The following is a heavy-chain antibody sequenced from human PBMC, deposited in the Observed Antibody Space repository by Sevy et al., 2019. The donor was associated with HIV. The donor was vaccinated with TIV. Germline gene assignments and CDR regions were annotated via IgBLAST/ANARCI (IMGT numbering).Heavy chain of an antibody. D-gene: IGHD3-22*01. V-gene: IGHV4-30-4*01. CDR1: GGSISSGYYY. Sequence: SETLSLTCTVSGGSISSGYYYWIWIRQPPGKGLEWIGYIHDSGSNYYNPSLKSRVTISVDTSKNQFSLKLSSVSAADPAVYYCARDLGTNYYDNSGYYYWGQGTLVTVSS. CDR3: ARDLGTNYYDNSGYYY. J-gene: IGHJ4*02. CDR2: IHDSGSN.